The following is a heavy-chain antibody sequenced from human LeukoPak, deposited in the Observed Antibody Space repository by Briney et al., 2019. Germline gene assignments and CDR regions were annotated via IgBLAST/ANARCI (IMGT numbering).Heavy chain of an antibody. CDR2: IYHSGST. CDR3: AREYDYGGNVNDY. V-gene: IGHV4-38-2*02. CDR1: GYSISSGYY. Sequence: PSETLSLTCTVSGYSISSGYYWSWIRQPPGKGLEWIGSIYHSGSTYYNPSLKSRVTISVDTSKNQFSLKLSSVTAADTAVYYCAREYDYGGNVNDYRGQGTLVTVSS. D-gene: IGHD4-23*01. J-gene: IGHJ4*02.